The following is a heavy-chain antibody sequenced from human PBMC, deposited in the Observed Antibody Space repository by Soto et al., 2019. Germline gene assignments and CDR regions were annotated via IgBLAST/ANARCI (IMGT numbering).Heavy chain of an antibody. CDR1: GYTFTGHY. Sequence: ASVKVSCKASGYTFTGHYMHWVRQAPGQGLEWMGWINPTSGGTKYAQTFQGRVTMTTDTSISTAYVELSRLRSDDTAVYYCARDLGEWELSLDYWGQGTLVTVSS. V-gene: IGHV1-2*02. D-gene: IGHD1-26*01. J-gene: IGHJ4*02. CDR2: INPTSGGT. CDR3: ARDLGEWELSLDY.